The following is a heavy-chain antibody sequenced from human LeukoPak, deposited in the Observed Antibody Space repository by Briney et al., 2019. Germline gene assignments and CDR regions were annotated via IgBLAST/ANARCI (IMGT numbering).Heavy chain of an antibody. CDR1: GGSISSGDYH. CDR3: AREDSSGYLNSLYYFDY. CDR2: IYYSGST. J-gene: IGHJ4*02. Sequence: PSETLSLTCTVSGGSISSGDYHWSWSRQPPGKGLEWIGYIYYSGSTYYNSSLKSRVTISVDTSKNQFSLKLSSVTAADTAVYYCAREDSSGYLNSLYYFDYWGQGTLVTVSS. V-gene: IGHV4-30-4*01. D-gene: IGHD3-22*01.